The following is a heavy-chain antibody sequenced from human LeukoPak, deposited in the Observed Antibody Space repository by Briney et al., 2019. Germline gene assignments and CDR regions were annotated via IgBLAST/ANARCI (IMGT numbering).Heavy chain of an antibody. J-gene: IGHJ3*02. CDR3: ARLLDNDSSGYPDTFDM. V-gene: IGHV4-59*11. Sequence: SETLSLTCSVSGGSMSSHYWSWIRQPPGKGLEWTGYIYYSGKTYYNPSLQSRVTISVDTSKNHFSLKLTSVTAADTAVYSCARLLDNDSSGYPDTFDMWGQGTMVTVSS. CDR2: IYYSGKT. D-gene: IGHD3-22*01. CDR1: GGSMSSHY.